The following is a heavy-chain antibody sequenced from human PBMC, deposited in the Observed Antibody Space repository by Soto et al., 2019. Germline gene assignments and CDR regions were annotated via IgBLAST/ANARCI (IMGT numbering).Heavy chain of an antibody. CDR1: GFTFSGYA. D-gene: IGHD6-19*01. CDR2: ITGTGGTT. J-gene: IGHJ4*02. CDR3: AKLSSGFYNHFDC. Sequence: GGALRLSFAASGFTFSGYAMSWVRQAPGKGLECVSTITGTGGTTKYADSVTGRFTISRDRSTKTVYLQMDSLRTEDTAVYYCAKLSSGFYNHFDCWGQGTLVTVSS. V-gene: IGHV3-23*01.